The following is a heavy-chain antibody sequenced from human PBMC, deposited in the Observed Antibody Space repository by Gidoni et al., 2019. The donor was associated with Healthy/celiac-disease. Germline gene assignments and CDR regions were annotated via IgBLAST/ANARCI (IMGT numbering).Heavy chain of an antibody. D-gene: IGHD6-19*01. V-gene: IGHV4-59*01. J-gene: IGHJ6*02. CDR3: ARASWLVNYGMDV. CDR2: ISYSGST. Sequence: QVQLQESGPGLVKPSETLSLTCTVAGGSISSYYLSWIRQPPGKGLEWIGYISYSGSTNYNPSLKSRVTISVDTSKNQFSLKLSSVTAADTAVYYCARASWLVNYGMDVWGQGTTVTVSS. CDR1: GGSISSYY.